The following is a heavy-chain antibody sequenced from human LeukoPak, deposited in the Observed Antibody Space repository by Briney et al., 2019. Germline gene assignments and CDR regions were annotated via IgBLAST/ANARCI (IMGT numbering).Heavy chain of an antibody. CDR2: MNSDGSST. Sequence: GGSLRLSCAVSGFTFSSYWMHWVRQAPGEGLVWVSRMNSDGSSTTYADSVKGRFTSSRDNAKNTLYLQMNSLRAKDTAVYYCARGRYNWNDREYGLDVWGQGTTVTVSS. D-gene: IGHD1-1*01. V-gene: IGHV3-74*03. J-gene: IGHJ6*02. CDR3: ARGRYNWNDREYGLDV. CDR1: GFTFSSYW.